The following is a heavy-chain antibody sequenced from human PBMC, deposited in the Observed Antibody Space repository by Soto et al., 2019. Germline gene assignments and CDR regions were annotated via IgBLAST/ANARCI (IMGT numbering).Heavy chain of an antibody. V-gene: IGHV4-30-2*01. Sequence: PLSLTCPVAGGSISRGGQYWCWIRQPPGKGLEWIGYIYHSGSTYYNPSLKSRVTISVDRSKNQFSLKLSSVTAAETAVYYCARVPDRWGQGTLVTVSS. D-gene: IGHD2-2*01. CDR2: IYHSGST. CDR1: GGSISRGGQY. J-gene: IGHJ5*02. CDR3: ARVPDR.